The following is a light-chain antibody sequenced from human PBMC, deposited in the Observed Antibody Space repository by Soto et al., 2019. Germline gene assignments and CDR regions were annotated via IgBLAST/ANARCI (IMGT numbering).Light chain of an antibody. J-gene: IGLJ3*02. V-gene: IGLV1-44*01. CDR2: NTY. CDR3: AAWDDSLNGPV. CDR1: SSNLGSNS. Sequence: QSVLTQPPSASGTPGQRVIISCSGSSSNLGSNSGNWYQQLPGTAPKLLIYNTYQRPLGVPDRFSGSKSGTSASLAISGLQSEDEGDYFCAAWDDSLNGPVFGGGTKLNVL.